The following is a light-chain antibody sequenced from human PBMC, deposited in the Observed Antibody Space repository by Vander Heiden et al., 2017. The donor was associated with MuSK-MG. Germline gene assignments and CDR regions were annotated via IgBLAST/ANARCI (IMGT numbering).Light chain of an antibody. CDR3: NSRDSSGNHLGV. J-gene: IGLJ2*01. Sequence: VSVALGQTVRITCQGDSLRSYHASWYQQKPGQAPVLVIYGKNNRPSGIPDRFSGSSSGNTASLTITGAQAEDEADYYCNSRDSSGNHLGVFGGGTKLTVL. V-gene: IGLV3-19*01. CDR2: GKN. CDR1: SLRSYH.